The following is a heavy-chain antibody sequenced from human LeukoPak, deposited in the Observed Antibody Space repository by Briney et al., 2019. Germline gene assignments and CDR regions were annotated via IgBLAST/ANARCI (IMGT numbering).Heavy chain of an antibody. V-gene: IGHV3-7*01. Sequence: GGSLRLSCTASGFTFNRDWTAWVRQAPGKGLEWVANIKEDGSEKNYVDSVKGRFTISRDSSKNTLYLQMDSLRVEDTAVYYCAKERRGFYAQHWGQGTLVTVSS. J-gene: IGHJ1*01. CDR3: AKERRGFYAQH. CDR2: IKEDGSEK. CDR1: GFTFNRDW. D-gene: IGHD5/OR15-5a*01.